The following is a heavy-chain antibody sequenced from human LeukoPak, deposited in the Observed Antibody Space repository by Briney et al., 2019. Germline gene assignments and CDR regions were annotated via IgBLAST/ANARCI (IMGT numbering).Heavy chain of an antibody. CDR1: GYTFTRYY. J-gene: IGHJ4*02. Sequence: ASVKVSCKASGYTFTRYYIHWVRQAPGQGLEWMGWIHPNSGGTNFAQKFQGRVTMTRDSSISTAYMEVSSLRSDDTAVYYCARAPAGGPLRFFDYWGQGTLVTVSS. CDR2: IHPNSGGT. D-gene: IGHD3-3*01. V-gene: IGHV1-2*02. CDR3: ARAPAGGPLRFFDY.